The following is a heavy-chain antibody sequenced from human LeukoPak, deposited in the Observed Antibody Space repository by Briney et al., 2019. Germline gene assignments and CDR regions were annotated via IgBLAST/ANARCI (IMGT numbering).Heavy chain of an antibody. V-gene: IGHV1-2*02. Sequence: ASVKVSCKASGYTFTGYSMHWVRQAPGQGLEWMGWINPNSGGTNYAQKFQGRVTMTRDTSISTAYMELSRLRSDDPAVYYCARDLVLNWGSNWYFDLWGRGTLVTVSS. CDR3: ARDLVLNWGSNWYFDL. J-gene: IGHJ2*01. CDR1: GYTFTGYS. CDR2: INPNSGGT. D-gene: IGHD4/OR15-4a*01.